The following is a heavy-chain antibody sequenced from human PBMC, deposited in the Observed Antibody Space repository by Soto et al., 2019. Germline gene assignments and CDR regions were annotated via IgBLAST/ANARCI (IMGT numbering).Heavy chain of an antibody. CDR2: INHSGST. CDR3: ARGGTSGWYPPHYYYYGMDV. CDR1: GGSFSGYY. Sequence: QVQLQQWGAGLLKPSETLSLTCAVYGGSFSGYYWSWIRQPPGKGLEWIGEINHSGSTNYNPSLKSRVTISVDTSKNQFSLKLSSVTAADTAVYYCARGGTSGWYPPHYYYYGMDVWGQGTMVTVSS. V-gene: IGHV4-34*01. D-gene: IGHD6-19*01. J-gene: IGHJ6*02.